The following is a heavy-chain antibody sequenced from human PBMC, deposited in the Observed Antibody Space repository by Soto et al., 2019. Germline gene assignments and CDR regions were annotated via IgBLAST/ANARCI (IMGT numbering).Heavy chain of an antibody. CDR2: IWYDGSNK. Sequence: GGSLRLSCAASGFTFSSYGMHWVRQAPGKGLEWVAVIWYDGSNKYYADSVKGRFTISRDNSKNTLYLQMDSLRAEDTAVYYCARGDILTGYSAFDYWGQGTPVTVSS. CDR1: GFTFSSYG. CDR3: ARGDILTGYSAFDY. V-gene: IGHV3-33*01. J-gene: IGHJ4*02. D-gene: IGHD3-9*01.